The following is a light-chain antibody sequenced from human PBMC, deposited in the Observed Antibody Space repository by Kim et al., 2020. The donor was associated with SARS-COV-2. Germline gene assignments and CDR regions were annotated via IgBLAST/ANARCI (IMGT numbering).Light chain of an antibody. V-gene: IGKV1-33*01. Sequence: DIQMTQSPSSLSASVGDRVTNTCQASQDIDKYLNWYQQKPGKAPKLLIYDASNLERGVPSRFSGGRSGTDFTFTISSLQPEDFATYYCQQYDNLPYTFGQGTKLEI. J-gene: IGKJ2*01. CDR3: QQYDNLPYT. CDR2: DAS. CDR1: QDIDKY.